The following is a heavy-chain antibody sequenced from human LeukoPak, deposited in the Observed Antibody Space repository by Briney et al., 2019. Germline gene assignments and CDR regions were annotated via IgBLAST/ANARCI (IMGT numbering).Heavy chain of an antibody. CDR2: IKQDGSEK. J-gene: IGHJ4*02. V-gene: IGHV3-7*01. CDR3: ARERGYSYGYGFFDY. D-gene: IGHD5-18*01. Sequence: GGSLRLSRAASGFTFSSYWMSWVRQAPGKGLEWVANIKQDGSEKYYVDSVKGRFTISRDNAKNSLYLQMNSLRAEDTAVYYCARERGYSYGYGFFDYWGQGTLVTVSS. CDR1: GFTFSSYW.